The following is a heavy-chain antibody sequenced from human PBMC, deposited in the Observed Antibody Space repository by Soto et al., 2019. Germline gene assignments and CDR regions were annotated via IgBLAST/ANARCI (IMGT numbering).Heavy chain of an antibody. D-gene: IGHD3-3*02. CDR1: GFPFSDYW. Sequence: EVQLVESGGGLVQPGGSLRLSCAASGFPFSDYWLSWVRQSPVKGLEWVANMSPDGRKRYYLDSLKGRFTISRDNAKNSLYLQMNRLSAEDTAVYFCSRDPLAFHIGGHWGQGTLVTVSS. J-gene: IGHJ4*02. CDR2: MSPDGRKR. V-gene: IGHV3-7*01. CDR3: SRDPLAFHIGGH.